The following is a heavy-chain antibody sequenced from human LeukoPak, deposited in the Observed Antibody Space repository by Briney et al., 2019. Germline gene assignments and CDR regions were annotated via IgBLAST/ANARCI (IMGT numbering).Heavy chain of an antibody. D-gene: IGHD6-19*01. V-gene: IGHV1-18*01. CDR1: GYTFTSYG. Sequence: ASVKVSCKASGYTFTSYGISWVRQAPGQGLEWMGWISAYNGNTKYVQKVQDRVTMTTDTSTSTAYMELRSLRSDDTAVYYCARDLFAVAFDYWGQGTLVTVSS. CDR2: ISAYNGNT. J-gene: IGHJ4*02. CDR3: ARDLFAVAFDY.